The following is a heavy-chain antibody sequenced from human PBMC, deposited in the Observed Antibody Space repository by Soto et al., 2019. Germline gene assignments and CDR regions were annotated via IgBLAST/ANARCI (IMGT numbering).Heavy chain of an antibody. CDR3: ARLSRANYDFWSGDYYFDS. Sequence: GGSLRLSCAASGFSFSTSIMYWVRQAPGKGLEWVSSISSTGSFIYYADSLKGRFTISRDNADNSLFLQMNNLRAEDTAVYYCARLSRANYDFWSGDYYFDSWGQGTLVTVSS. D-gene: IGHD3-3*01. CDR2: ISSTGSFI. J-gene: IGHJ4*02. V-gene: IGHV3-21*01. CDR1: GFSFSTSI.